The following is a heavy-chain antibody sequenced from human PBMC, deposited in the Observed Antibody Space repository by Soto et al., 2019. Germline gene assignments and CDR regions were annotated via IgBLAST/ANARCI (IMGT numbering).Heavy chain of an antibody. CDR2: ISDSGGAT. J-gene: IGHJ6*02. Sequence: GGSLRLSCAASEFTFSNYAMSWVRQAPGKGLEWVSSISDSGGATYYAASVKGRFTISRDNSKSTVYLQMNSLGADDTAVYYCAKQQGPGTPYYYAMDVWGQGTAVTVSS. V-gene: IGHV3-23*01. CDR1: EFTFSNYA. CDR3: AKQQGPGTPYYYAMDV. D-gene: IGHD1-1*01.